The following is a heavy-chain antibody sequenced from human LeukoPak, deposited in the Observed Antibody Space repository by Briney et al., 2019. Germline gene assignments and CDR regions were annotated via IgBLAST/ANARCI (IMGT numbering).Heavy chain of an antibody. J-gene: IGHJ4*02. CDR3: ARGGLSIMGY. CDR1: GITFGSYS. CDR2: ISSSGSTK. V-gene: IGHV3-48*01. Sequence: GGSLRLSCGASGITFGSYSMNWVRQAPGKGLEWVSYISSSGSTKYYADSVKGRFTISRDNARNSLYLQMNSLRAEDTAVYFCARGGLSIMGYWGQGTLVTVSS. D-gene: IGHD2/OR15-2a*01.